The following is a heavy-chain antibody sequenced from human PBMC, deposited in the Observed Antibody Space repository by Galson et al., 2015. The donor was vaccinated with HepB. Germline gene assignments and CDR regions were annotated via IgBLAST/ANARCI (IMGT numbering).Heavy chain of an antibody. CDR1: GFTFSSYA. D-gene: IGHD3-22*01. J-gene: IGHJ4*02. V-gene: IGHV3-30*04. Sequence: SLRLSCAASGFTFSSYAMHWVRQAPGKGLEWVAVISYDGSNKYYADSVEGRFTISRDNSKNTLYLQMNSLRAEDTAVYYCARGEYYYDSSGYLDYWGQGTLVTVSS. CDR3: ARGEYYYDSSGYLDY. CDR2: ISYDGSNK.